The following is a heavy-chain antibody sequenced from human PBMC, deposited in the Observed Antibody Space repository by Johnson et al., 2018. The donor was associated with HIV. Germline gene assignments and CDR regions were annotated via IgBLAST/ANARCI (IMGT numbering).Heavy chain of an antibody. V-gene: IGHV3-23*04. J-gene: IGHJ3*02. CDR1: EFIFSAYA. CDR3: ARDRERGAFDI. CDR2: ISASGVTT. D-gene: IGHD1-26*01. Sequence: EQLVESGGGVVQPGGSLRLSCAASEFIFSAYAMTWVRRAPGKGLEWVSGISASGVTTDYADSVKGRFTISRDNSKNTLYLQMNSLRAEDTAVYYCARDRERGAFDIWGQGTMVIVSS.